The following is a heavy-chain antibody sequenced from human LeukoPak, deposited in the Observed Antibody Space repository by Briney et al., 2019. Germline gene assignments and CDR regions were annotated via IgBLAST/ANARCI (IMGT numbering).Heavy chain of an antibody. D-gene: IGHD3-10*01. J-gene: IGHJ5*02. Sequence: ASVKVSCKASGYTFTSYAMNWVRQAPGQGLEWMGWINTNTGNPTYAQGFTGRFVFSLDTSVSTAYLQISSLKAEDTAVYYCVRDRFDYYGSGSYRAYLWGQGTLVTVSS. V-gene: IGHV7-4-1*02. CDR3: VRDRFDYYGSGSYRAYL. CDR2: INTNTGNP. CDR1: GYTFTSYA.